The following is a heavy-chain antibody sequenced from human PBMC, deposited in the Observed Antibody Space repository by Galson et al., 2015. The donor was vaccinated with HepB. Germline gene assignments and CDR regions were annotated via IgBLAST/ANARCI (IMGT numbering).Heavy chain of an antibody. CDR2: IRSKGYGATT. V-gene: IGHV3-49*03. D-gene: IGHD3-16*01. CDR1: GFSFGDYA. J-gene: IGHJ4*02. CDR3: TRDEDYEYLWGSWFEY. Sequence: SLRLSCAASGFSFGDYAMTWFRQAPGKGLGWVGFIRSKGYGATTDYAASVRGRFTISRDDSRSIAYLQMNSLKTEDTAVYYCTRDEDYEYLWGSWFEYWGQGTLATVSS.